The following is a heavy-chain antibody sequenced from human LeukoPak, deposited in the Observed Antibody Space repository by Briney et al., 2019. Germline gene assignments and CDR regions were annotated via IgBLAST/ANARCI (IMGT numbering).Heavy chain of an antibody. CDR3: AKDKDYGDYLDY. Sequence: GRSLRLSCAASGFTFDDYAMHWVRQAPGKGLEWVSGISWNSGSIGYADSVKGRFTISRDNAKNSLYLQMNSLRAEDTALYYCAKDKDYGDYLDYWGQGTLVTVSS. CDR2: ISWNSGSI. CDR1: GFTFDDYA. D-gene: IGHD4-17*01. V-gene: IGHV3-9*01. J-gene: IGHJ4*02.